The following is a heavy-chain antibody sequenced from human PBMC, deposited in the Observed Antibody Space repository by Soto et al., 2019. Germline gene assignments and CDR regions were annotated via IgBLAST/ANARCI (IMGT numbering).Heavy chain of an antibody. CDR2: ISGSGGST. J-gene: IGHJ4*02. D-gene: IGHD2-15*01. CDR1: GFTFSSYA. V-gene: IGHV3-23*01. CDR3: AKGLGGYCSGGRCYPVWDYYFDF. Sequence: EVPLLESGGGLVQPGGSLRLSCAASGFTFSSYAMSWFRQAPGQGLEWVSAISGSGGSTYYVDSVKGRFTISRDNSKNTLYLQMNSLRAEDTAVYYCAKGLGGYCSGGRCYPVWDYYFDFWVQGTLVTVSS.